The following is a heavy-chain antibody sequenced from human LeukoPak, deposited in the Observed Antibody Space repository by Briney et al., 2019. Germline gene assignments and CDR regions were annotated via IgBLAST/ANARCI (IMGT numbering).Heavy chain of an antibody. CDR2: IYYSGST. J-gene: IGHJ6*02. CDR3: ARVKYYGSGSYDSYYYYGMDV. V-gene: IGHV4-59*01. D-gene: IGHD3-10*01. Sequence: SETLSLTCTVSGGSISSYYWSWIRQPPGKGLEWIGYIYYSGSTNYNPSLKSRITISVDTSKNQFSLKLSSVTAADTAVYYCARVKYYGSGSYDSYYYYGMDVWGQGTTVTVSS. CDR1: GGSISSYY.